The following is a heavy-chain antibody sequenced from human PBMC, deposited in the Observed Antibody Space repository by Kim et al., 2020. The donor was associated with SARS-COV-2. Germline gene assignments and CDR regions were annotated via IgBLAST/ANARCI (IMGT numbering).Heavy chain of an antibody. Sequence: GGSLRLSCAASGFTFSSYAMSWVSQAPGKGLDWVSVISGSGGTTYYADSVKGRFTISRDNSKNTLYLQMNSLRAEDTAVYYCAKDNDEHFPDAFDIWGQGTLVAVSS. CDR2: ISGSGGTT. CDR1: GFTFSSYA. D-gene: IGHD1-1*01. CDR3: AKDNDEHFPDAFDI. J-gene: IGHJ3*02. V-gene: IGHV3-23*01.